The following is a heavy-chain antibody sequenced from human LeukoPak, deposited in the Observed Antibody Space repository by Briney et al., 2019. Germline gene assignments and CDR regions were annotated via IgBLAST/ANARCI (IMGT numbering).Heavy chain of an antibody. CDR1: GYTLTELS. CDR3: ATGGNDPGRFDI. Sequence: ASVKVSCKVSGYTLTELSMHWVRQAPGKGLEWMGGFDPEDGETIYAQKFQGRVTMTEGTSTDTAYMELSSLRSEDTAVYYCATGGNDPGRFDIWGQGTMVTVSS. CDR2: FDPEDGET. V-gene: IGHV1-24*01. D-gene: IGHD2-8*01. J-gene: IGHJ3*02.